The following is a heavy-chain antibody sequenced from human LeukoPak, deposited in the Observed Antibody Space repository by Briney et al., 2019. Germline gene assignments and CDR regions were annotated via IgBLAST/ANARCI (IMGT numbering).Heavy chain of an antibody. V-gene: IGHV3-23*01. J-gene: IGHJ4*02. CDR1: GFTFSSYA. D-gene: IGHD3-22*01. CDR2: ISGSGGST. Sequence: PGGFLRLSCAASGFTFSSYAMSWVRQAPGKGLEWVSAISGSGGSTYYADSVKGRFTISRDNSKNTLYLQMNSLRAEDTAVYYCASTGITMIVVAPDYWGQGTLVTVSS. CDR3: ASTGITMIVVAPDY.